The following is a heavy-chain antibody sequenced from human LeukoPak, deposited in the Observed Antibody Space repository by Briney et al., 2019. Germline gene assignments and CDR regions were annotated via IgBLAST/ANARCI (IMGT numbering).Heavy chain of an antibody. CDR3: ARHGPFYCSGGSCYPGWFDP. Sequence: GASLKISCKGSGSSFTSYWIGWVRQMPGKGLEWMGIIYPGDSDTRYSPSFQGQVTISADKSISTAYLQWSSLKASDTAMYYCARHGPFYCSGGSCYPGWFDPWGQGTLVTVSS. D-gene: IGHD2-15*01. CDR2: IYPGDSDT. J-gene: IGHJ5*02. CDR1: GSSFTSYW. V-gene: IGHV5-51*01.